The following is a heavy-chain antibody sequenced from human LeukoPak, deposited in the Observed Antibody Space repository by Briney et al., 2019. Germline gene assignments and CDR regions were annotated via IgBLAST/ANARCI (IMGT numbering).Heavy chain of an antibody. Sequence: SETLSLTCTVSGGSISSSSYYWGWIRQPPRKGLEWIGSIYYSGSTYYNPSLKSRVTISVDTSKNQFSLKLSSVTAADTAVYYCARVYYYDSSGYPRTIDWFDPWGQGTLVTVSS. J-gene: IGHJ5*02. CDR2: IYYSGST. CDR3: ARVYYYDSSGYPRTIDWFDP. D-gene: IGHD3-22*01. CDR1: GGSISSSSYY. V-gene: IGHV4-39*07.